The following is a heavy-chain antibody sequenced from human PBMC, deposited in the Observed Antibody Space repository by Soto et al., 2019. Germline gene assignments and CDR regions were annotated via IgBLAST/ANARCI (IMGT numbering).Heavy chain of an antibody. CDR2: IYYSGST. D-gene: IGHD3-10*01. Sequence: ETLSLTCTVSGGSISSSSYYWGWIRQPPGKGLEWIGSIYYSGSTYYNPSLKSRVTISVDTSKNQFSLKLSSVTAADTAVYYCARLLYGSGTNIPDYWGQGTLVTVSS. CDR3: ARLLYGSGTNIPDY. J-gene: IGHJ4*02. CDR1: GGSISSSSYY. V-gene: IGHV4-39*01.